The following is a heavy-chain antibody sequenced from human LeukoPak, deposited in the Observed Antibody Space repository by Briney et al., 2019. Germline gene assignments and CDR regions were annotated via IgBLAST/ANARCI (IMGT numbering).Heavy chain of an antibody. CDR1: GFTFDDYA. V-gene: IGHV3-30*02. CDR2: IRYDGSNQ. J-gene: IGHJ5*02. CDR3: AKDQAGA. D-gene: IGHD1-26*01. Sequence: GGSLRLSCAASGFTFDDYAMHWVRQAPGKGLEWVAFIRYDGSNQFYADSVKGRFTISRDNGKNTLYLQMNSLGAEDTAVYYCAKDQAGAWGQGTRVTVSS.